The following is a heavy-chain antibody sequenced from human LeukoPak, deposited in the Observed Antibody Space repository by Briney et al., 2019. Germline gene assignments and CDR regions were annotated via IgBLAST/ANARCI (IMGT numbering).Heavy chain of an antibody. Sequence: GGSLRLSCAASGFTFSSYSMNWVRQAPGKGLEWVSSISSSSSYIYYADPVKGRFTISRDNTKNSLYLQMNSLRAEDTAVYYCARDASASWDYFDYWGQGTLVTVSS. J-gene: IGHJ4*02. V-gene: IGHV3-21*01. D-gene: IGHD6-25*01. CDR2: ISSSSSYI. CDR1: GFTFSSYS. CDR3: ARDASASWDYFDY.